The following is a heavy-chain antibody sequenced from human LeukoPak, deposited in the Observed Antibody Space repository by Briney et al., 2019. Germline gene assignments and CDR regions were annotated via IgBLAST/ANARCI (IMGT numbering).Heavy chain of an antibody. D-gene: IGHD3-10*01. CDR3: AKYFASGSYYKLPH. J-gene: IGHJ1*01. V-gene: IGHV3-23*01. CDR1: GITFSSYG. CDR2: ISGSGAYT. Sequence: PGGAPRLLCATSGITFSSYGTSRGRPAPGEGLGLGSHISGSGAYTYYADSVKGRFTISRDNSKNTLYLQMNSLRAEDTAVYYCAKYFASGSYYKLPHWGQGTLVTVSS.